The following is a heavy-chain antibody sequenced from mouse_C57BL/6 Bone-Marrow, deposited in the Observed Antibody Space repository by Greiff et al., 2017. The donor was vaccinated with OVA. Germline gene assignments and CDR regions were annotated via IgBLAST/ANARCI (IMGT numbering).Heavy chain of an antibody. CDR1: GYTFTDYE. D-gene: IGHD2-13*01. Sequence: QVQLQQSGAELVRPGASVTLSCKASGYTFTDYEMHWVKQTPVHGLEWIGAIDPETGGTAYNQKFKGKAILTADKSSSTAYMELRSLTSEDSAVYYCTRGYSDYYTMGYWGEGTSVTLSS. V-gene: IGHV1-15*01. CDR3: TRGYSDYYTMGY. CDR2: IDPETGGT. J-gene: IGHJ4*01.